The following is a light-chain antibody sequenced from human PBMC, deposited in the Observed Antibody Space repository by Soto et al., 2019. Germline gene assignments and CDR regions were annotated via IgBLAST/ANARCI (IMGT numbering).Light chain of an antibody. V-gene: IGLV2-14*01. CDR3: CSYTSSSTYV. CDR2: EVS. Sequence: SVLTQPASVSGSPGQSVTISCTGTSSDVGGYKFVSWYQEHPGKAPKLMIYEVSNRPSGVSNRFSGSKSGNTASLTISGLQAEDEADYYCCSYTSSSTYVFGTGTKVTVL. J-gene: IGLJ1*01. CDR1: SSDVGGYKF.